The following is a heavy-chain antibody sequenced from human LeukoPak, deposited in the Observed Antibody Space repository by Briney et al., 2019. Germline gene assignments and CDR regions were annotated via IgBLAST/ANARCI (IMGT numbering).Heavy chain of an antibody. J-gene: IGHJ4*02. D-gene: IGHD6-19*01. V-gene: IGHV3-7*01. CDR2: IKQDGSEK. CDR1: GFTFSNYW. CDR3: ARDLTPGIAVAGTALGY. Sequence: HPGGSLRLSCAASGFTFSNYWMSWVRQAPGKGLEWVASIKQDGSEKYYADSVKGRFTISRDNSKDTLYLQMNSLRVEDTAVYNCARDLTPGIAVAGTALGYWGQGALVTVSS.